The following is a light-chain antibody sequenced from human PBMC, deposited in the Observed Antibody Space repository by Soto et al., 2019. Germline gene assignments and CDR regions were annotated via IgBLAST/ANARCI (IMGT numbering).Light chain of an antibody. Sequence: EIQMTQSPSTLSASVVDRIIITCRASQSINTWLAWYQQKPGEAPKLLIYDGSTLERGVPSRFSGSGSGTEFTLTISRLQPDDFATFYCQQYKTYSRTFGQGTKVEV. V-gene: IGKV1-5*03. CDR1: QSINTW. J-gene: IGKJ1*01. CDR2: DGS. CDR3: QQYKTYSRT.